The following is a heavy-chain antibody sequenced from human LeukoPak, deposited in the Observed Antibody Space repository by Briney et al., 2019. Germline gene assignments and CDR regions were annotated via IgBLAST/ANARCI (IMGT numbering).Heavy chain of an antibody. CDR1: GGSISSYY. J-gene: IGHJ4*02. CDR3: ARHMEANYFDY. CDR2: IYNSGST. V-gene: IGHV4-59*01. D-gene: IGHD2-21*01. Sequence: SETLSLTCTVSGGSISSYYWSWIRQPPGKGLEWIGYIYNSGSTNSNPSLESRVTISVDTSKNQFSLKVSSVTAADTAVYYCARHMEANYFDYWGQGTLVTVSS.